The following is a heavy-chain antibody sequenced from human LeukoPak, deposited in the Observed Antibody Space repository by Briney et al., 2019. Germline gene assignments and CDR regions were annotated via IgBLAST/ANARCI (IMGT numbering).Heavy chain of an antibody. CDR1: GGSFSGYY. D-gene: IGHD6-6*01. CDR3: ARLLYSSSRGYFDL. V-gene: IGHV4-34*01. J-gene: IGHJ2*01. Sequence: SETLSLTCAVYGGSFSGYYWSWIRQPPGKGLEWIGEINHSGSTNYNPSLKSQVTISVDTSKNQFSLKLSSVTAADTAVYYCARLLYSSSRGYFDLWGRGTLVTVSS. CDR2: INHSGST.